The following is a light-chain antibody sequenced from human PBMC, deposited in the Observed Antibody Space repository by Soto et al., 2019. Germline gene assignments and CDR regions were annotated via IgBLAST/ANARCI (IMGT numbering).Light chain of an antibody. V-gene: IGKV1-39*01. CDR2: AAS. CDR1: QSISSY. Sequence: DIQMTQSPSSLYASVGDRVTITCRASQSISSYLNWYQQKPGKAPKLLIYAASSLQSGVPSRFSGSGSGTDFSLTISSLQPEDFATDYCQQSYSTPMYTFGQGTKLEIK. CDR3: QQSYSTPMYT. J-gene: IGKJ2*01.